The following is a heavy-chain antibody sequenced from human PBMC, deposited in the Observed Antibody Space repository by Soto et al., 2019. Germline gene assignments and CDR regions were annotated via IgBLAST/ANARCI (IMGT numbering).Heavy chain of an antibody. CDR3: ARLRYYGSGSYSGLDY. Sequence: PSETLSLTCTVSGGSISSYYWSWVRQPPGKGLEWIGYIYYSGSTNYNPSLKSRVTISVDTSKNQFSLKLSSVTAADTAVYYCARLRYYGSGSYSGLDYWGQGTLVTIS. CDR1: GGSISSYY. V-gene: IGHV4-59*08. J-gene: IGHJ4*02. D-gene: IGHD3-10*01. CDR2: IYYSGST.